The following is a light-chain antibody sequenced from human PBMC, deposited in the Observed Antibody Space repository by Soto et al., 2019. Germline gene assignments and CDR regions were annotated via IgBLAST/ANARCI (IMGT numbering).Light chain of an antibody. Sequence: TQSPSSLSASVGDRVTITSRASQGISNYLAWYQQKPGQAPRLLIYDTSNRATGVPARFSGSGSGTDFTLTISSLEPEDCAIYYCQQRQYWPPITFGQGTRLEI. J-gene: IGKJ5*01. CDR2: DTS. CDR3: QQRQYWPPIT. V-gene: IGKV3-11*01. CDR1: QGISNY.